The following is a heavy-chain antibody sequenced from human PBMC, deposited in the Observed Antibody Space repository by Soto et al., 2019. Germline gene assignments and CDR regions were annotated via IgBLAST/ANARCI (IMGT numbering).Heavy chain of an antibody. D-gene: IGHD3-22*01. Sequence: GSLKISCRTSGYKFTSYWIAWVRQMPGKGLEWMGIIFPSDSDTRYSPSFQGQVTISADRSTSTVFLQWASLKASDTAVYFCARKDKSGYFNWFDPWGQGTLVTVSS. CDR3: ARKDKSGYFNWFDP. CDR2: IFPSDSDT. CDR1: GYKFTSYW. V-gene: IGHV5-51*01. J-gene: IGHJ5*02.